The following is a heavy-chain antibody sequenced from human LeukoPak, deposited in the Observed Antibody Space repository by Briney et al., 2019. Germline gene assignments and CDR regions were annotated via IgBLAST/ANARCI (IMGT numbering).Heavy chain of an antibody. D-gene: IGHD3-10*01. V-gene: IGHV3-21*01. CDR2: ISSSSGYT. CDR3: ARDRVDDYYGSGSTPYSY. CDR1: GFIFSSYS. J-gene: IGHJ4*02. Sequence: GGSLRLSCAASGFIFSSYSMNWVRQAPGQGLEWVSSISSSSGYTYYADSVKGRFTISRDNAKSSLYLQMNSLRAEDTAVYYCARDRVDDYYGSGSTPYSYGGQGTLVTVSS.